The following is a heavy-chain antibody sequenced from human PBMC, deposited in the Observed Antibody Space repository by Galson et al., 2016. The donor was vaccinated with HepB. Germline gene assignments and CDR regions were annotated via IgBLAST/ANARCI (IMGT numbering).Heavy chain of an antibody. CDR3: TTAHGGDYYYAMEG. J-gene: IGHJ6*02. Sequence: SLRLSCAASGFTFTNTWMNWVRQAPGKGLEWVGRIRSRADGGTTDYAAPVQGRFTVSRDDSKKTLYLQMNSLTTDETAVYFCTTAHGGDYYYAMEGWGPGTTVTVSS. V-gene: IGHV3-15*07. CDR1: GFTFTNTW. CDR2: IRSRADGGTT. D-gene: IGHD3-16*01.